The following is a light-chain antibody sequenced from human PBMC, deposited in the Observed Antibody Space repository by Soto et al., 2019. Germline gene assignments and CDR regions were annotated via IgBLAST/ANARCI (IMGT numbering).Light chain of an antibody. V-gene: IGKV3-20*01. CDR2: LTS. Sequence: EIVLTQSPGTLSLSPGERATLSCRASQSVKSNYLAWYQQKPGQPPTLLIHLTSTRATGITDSFSGSGCGTDFTLTITRLEPDDFAVYYCQQYGDSLSFGGGTSVEI. CDR3: QQYGDSLS. CDR1: QSVKSNY. J-gene: IGKJ4*01.